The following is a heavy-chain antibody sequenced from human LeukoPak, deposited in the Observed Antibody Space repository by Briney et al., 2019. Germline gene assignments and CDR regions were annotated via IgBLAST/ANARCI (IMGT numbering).Heavy chain of an antibody. CDR2: IIPIFGTA. CDR1: GGTFSSYA. J-gene: IGHJ3*02. V-gene: IGHV1-69*06. D-gene: IGHD5-18*01. Sequence: SVKVSCKASGGTFSSYAISWVQQAPGQGLEWMGGIIPIFGTANYAQKFQGRVTITADKSTSTAYMELSSLRSEDTAVYYCARDHGGYSYGYDAFDIWGQGTMVTVSS. CDR3: ARDHGGYSYGYDAFDI.